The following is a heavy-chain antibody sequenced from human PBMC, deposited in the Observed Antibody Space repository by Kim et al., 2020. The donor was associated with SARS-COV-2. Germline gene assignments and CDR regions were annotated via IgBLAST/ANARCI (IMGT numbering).Heavy chain of an antibody. J-gene: IGHJ4*02. CDR3: ARRVVGTYFFDY. V-gene: IGHV5-51*01. Sequence: RYSPSFQGQVTISADKSISTAYLQWSSLKASDTAIYYCARRVVGTYFFDYWGQGTLVTVSS. D-gene: IGHD3-22*01.